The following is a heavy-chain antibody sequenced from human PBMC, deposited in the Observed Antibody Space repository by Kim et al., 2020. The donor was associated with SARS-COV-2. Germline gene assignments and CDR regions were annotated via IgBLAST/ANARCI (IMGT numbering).Heavy chain of an antibody. J-gene: IGHJ4*02. CDR1: GGSISSSSYY. CDR3: ASFWSVGVFMSDYFDY. D-gene: IGHD1-26*01. V-gene: IGHV4-39*01. CDR2: IYYSGST. Sequence: SETLSLTCTVSGGSISSSSYYWGWIRQPPGKGLQWIGSIYYSGSTYYNPSLESRVTISVDTSKNQFSLKLSSVTAADTAVYHCASFWSVGVFMSDYFDYWGQGTLVTVSS.